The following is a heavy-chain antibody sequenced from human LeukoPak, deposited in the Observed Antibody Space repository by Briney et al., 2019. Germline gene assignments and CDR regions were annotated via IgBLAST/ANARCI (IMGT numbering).Heavy chain of an antibody. CDR2: INHRGNT. D-gene: IGHD3-10*01. Sequence: PSETLSLTCAVYGGSFSDYYWSWIRQPPGMGLEYIGEINHRGNTNYNPSLKSRVTISADMSKNQFSLNLSPVTAADTAVYYCARGDRGVSAARPFKPGNWFDPWGKGTLVTVSP. CDR3: ARGDRGVSAARPFKPGNWFDP. J-gene: IGHJ5*02. V-gene: IGHV4-34*01. CDR1: GGSFSDYY.